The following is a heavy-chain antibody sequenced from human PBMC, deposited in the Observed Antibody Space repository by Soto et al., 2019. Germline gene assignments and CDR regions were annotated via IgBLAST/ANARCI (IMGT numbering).Heavy chain of an antibody. CDR2: IWYDGSNK. CDR1: GFTFSSYG. V-gene: IGHV3-33*06. Sequence: SLNLSLAASGFTFSSYGMHLVRQAPGKGLEWVAVIWYDGSNKYYADSVKGRFTISRDNSKNTLYLQMNSLRGEDTAVYYCAKRLTSGDEGFWGRGTLVTVSS. CDR3: AKRLTSGDEGF. J-gene: IGHJ4*02. D-gene: IGHD2-21*02.